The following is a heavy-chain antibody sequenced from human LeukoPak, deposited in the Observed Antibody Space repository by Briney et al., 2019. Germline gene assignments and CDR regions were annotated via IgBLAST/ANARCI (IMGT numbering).Heavy chain of an antibody. D-gene: IGHD3-22*01. Sequence: SHTLSLTCAISGDSVSSNSATWNWIRQSPPRGLEWLGRTYYRSKWSNDYAVSVKSRITINPDTSKNLFSLQLNSVTPEDTAVYFCASSESGGYLFAYWGQGTLVTVSS. CDR3: ASSESGGYLFAY. V-gene: IGHV6-1*01. CDR1: GDSVSSNSAT. J-gene: IGHJ4*02. CDR2: TYYRSKWSN.